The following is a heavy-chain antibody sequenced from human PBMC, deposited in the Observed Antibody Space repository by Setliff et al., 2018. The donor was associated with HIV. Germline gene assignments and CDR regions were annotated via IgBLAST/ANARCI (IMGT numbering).Heavy chain of an antibody. CDR2: IYYSGST. CDR1: AGSIRSSTYY. D-gene: IGHD6-19*01. Sequence: PSETLSLTCTVSAGSIRSSTYYWAWIRQPPGKGLEWIGTIYYSGSTYYNPSLKSRATISVDTSKNQFSLKPSSVTAADTAVYYCIIAYSSGWLAPMGFDSWGQGTLVTVSS. CDR3: IIAYSSGWLAPMGFDS. J-gene: IGHJ4*02. V-gene: IGHV4-39*01.